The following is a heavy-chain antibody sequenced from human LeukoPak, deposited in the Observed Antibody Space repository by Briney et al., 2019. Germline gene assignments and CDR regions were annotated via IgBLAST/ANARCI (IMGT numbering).Heavy chain of an antibody. CDR2: IYPGDSDT. CDR1: GYSFTSYW. J-gene: IGHJ4*02. D-gene: IGHD3-9*01. CDR3: ARRQTHNYDILTGPFDY. V-gene: IGHV5-51*01. Sequence: GESLKISCKGSGYSFTSYWIGWVRQMPGKGLEWMGIIYPGDSDTRYSPSFQGQVTISADKSISTAHLQWSSLKASDTAMYYCARRQTHNYDILTGPFDYWGQGTLVTVSS.